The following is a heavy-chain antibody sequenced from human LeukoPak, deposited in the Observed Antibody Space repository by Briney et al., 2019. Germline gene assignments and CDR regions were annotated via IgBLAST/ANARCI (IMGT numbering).Heavy chain of an antibody. D-gene: IGHD6-19*01. CDR3: ARDRVAVAGQYQNWFDP. CDR2: IYYSGST. CDR1: GGSISSYY. Sequence: SETLSLTCTVSGGSISSYYWSWIRQPPGKGLEWIGYIYYSGSTNYNPSLKSRVTISVDTSKNQFSLKLSSVTAADTAVYYCARDRVAVAGQYQNWFDPWGQGTLVTVSS. V-gene: IGHV4-59*01. J-gene: IGHJ5*02.